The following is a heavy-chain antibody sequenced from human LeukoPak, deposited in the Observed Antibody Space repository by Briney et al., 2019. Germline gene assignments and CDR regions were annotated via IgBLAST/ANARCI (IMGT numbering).Heavy chain of an antibody. V-gene: IGHV3-7*02. CDR3: ARVSRGYSYGGTDAFDI. CDR1: GFTFSSYW. J-gene: IGHJ3*02. CDR2: IKQDGTEK. D-gene: IGHD5-18*01. Sequence: GGSLRLSCAASGFTFSSYWMSWVRQAPGEGLEWVANIKQDGTEKYYMDSVKGRFTISRDNAKNSLYLQMNSLRAEDTAVYYCARVSRGYSYGGTDAFDIWGQGTMVTVSS.